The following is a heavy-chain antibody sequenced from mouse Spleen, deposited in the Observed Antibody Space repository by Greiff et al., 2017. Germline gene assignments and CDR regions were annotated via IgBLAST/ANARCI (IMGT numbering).Heavy chain of an antibody. CDR2: INPYNDGT. Sequence: EVQLQQSGPELVKPGASVKMSCKASGYTFTSYVMHWVKQKPGQGLEWIGYINPYNDGTKYNEKFKGKATLTSDRSSSTAYMELSSLTSEDSAVYYCARGRYDERAWFAYWGQGTLVTVSA. D-gene: IGHD2-14*01. V-gene: IGHV1-14*01. CDR3: ARGRYDERAWFAY. J-gene: IGHJ3*01. CDR1: GYTFTSYV.